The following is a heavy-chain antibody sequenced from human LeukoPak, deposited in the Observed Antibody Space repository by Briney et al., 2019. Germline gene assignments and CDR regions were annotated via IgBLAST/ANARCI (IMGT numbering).Heavy chain of an antibody. CDR2: IWEDGTNI. J-gene: IGHJ4*02. V-gene: IGHV3-33*01. CDR1: GFIFSIHG. CDR3: ARAGYNSGWYED. D-gene: IGHD6-19*01. Sequence: GGALRLSCAASGFIFSIHGMHWVRQTPGEGLEWVAGIWEDGTNIHYTDSVKGRFTISRDNSKDTLILQMNSLRAEDSAVYYCARAGYNSGWYEDWGQGALVTVSS.